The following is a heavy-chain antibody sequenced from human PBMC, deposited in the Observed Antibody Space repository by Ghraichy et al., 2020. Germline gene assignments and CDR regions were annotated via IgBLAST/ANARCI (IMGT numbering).Heavy chain of an antibody. Sequence: SETLSLTCVVSGGSISSTNWWSWVRQTPGKGLEWIGEIYHSGSPNYNTSLKSRVTISVDKSKNQFSLKMNSVTAADTAVYYCARHRAFFDYWGQGTLVTVSS. CDR2: IYHSGSP. CDR1: GGSISSTNW. D-gene: IGHD3-16*02. V-gene: IGHV4/OR15-8*01. CDR3: ARHRAFFDY. J-gene: IGHJ4*02.